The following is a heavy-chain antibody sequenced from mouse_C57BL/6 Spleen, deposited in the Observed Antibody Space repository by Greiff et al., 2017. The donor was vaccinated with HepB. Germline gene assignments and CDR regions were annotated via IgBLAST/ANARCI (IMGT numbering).Heavy chain of an antibody. CDR1: GYTFTSYG. CDR3: ADLAVVAPLDS. CDR2: IYPRSGNT. V-gene: IGHV1-81*01. D-gene: IGHD1-1*01. J-gene: IGHJ2*01. Sequence: QVQLQQSGAELARPGASVKLSCKASGYTFTSYGISWVKQRTGQGLEWIGEIYPRSGNTYYNEKFKGKATLTADKSSSTAYMELRSLTSEDSAVYFCADLAVVAPLDSLGQGTTLTVSS.